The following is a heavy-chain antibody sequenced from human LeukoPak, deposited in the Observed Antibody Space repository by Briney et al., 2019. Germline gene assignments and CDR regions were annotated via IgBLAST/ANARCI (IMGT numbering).Heavy chain of an antibody. V-gene: IGHV3-7*04. J-gene: IGHJ4*02. D-gene: IGHD3-3*01. CDR3: ARPGSASGYWVH. CDR2: IKPDGSEK. Sequence: GGSLRLSCAASGFTFSRYWMHWVRQTPGKGLEWVANIKPDGSEKYYVDSVKGRFTISRDSLKNTLYLQMNSLRAEDTAVYYCARPGSASGYWVHWGQGTLVTVSS. CDR1: GFTFSRYW.